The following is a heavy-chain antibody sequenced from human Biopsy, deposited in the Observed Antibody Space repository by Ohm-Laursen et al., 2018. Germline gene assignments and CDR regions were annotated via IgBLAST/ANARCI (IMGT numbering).Heavy chain of an antibody. D-gene: IGHD2/OR15-2a*01. Sequence: GASVKVSCKASGGTFNNYGITRVRQAPGQGLEWVGRIISMVGTPKYAQKLQGRATITVDKSTSTAYLDLSSLKSEDTAVYYCARDKTVLNYYFASDVWGQGTTVTVSS. CDR1: GGTFNNYG. V-gene: IGHV1-69*04. CDR3: ARDKTVLNYYFASDV. CDR2: IISMVGTP. J-gene: IGHJ6*01.